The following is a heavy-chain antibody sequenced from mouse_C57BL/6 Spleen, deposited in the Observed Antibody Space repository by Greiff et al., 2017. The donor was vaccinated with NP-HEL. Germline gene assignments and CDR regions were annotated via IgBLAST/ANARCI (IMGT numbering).Heavy chain of an antibody. Sequence: EVKLMESGPGLVKPSQSLSLTCSVTGYSITSGYYWNWIRQFPGNKLEWMGYISYDGSNNYNPSLKNRISITRDTSKNQFFLKLNSVTTEDTATYYCAHTYYYAMDYWGQGTSVTVSS. D-gene: IGHD5-1-1*01. CDR2: ISYDGSN. V-gene: IGHV3-6*01. J-gene: IGHJ4*01. CDR1: GYSITSGYY. CDR3: AHTYYYAMDY.